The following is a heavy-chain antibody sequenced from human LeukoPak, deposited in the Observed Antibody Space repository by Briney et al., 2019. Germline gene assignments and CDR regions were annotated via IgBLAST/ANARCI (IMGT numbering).Heavy chain of an antibody. CDR1: GGTFSSYA. CDR3: ARDLIPPGGWYKFDP. Sequence: SVKVSCKASGGTFSSYAISWVRQAPGQGLGWMGGIIPIFGTANYAQKFQGRVTITADESTSTAYMELSSLRSEDTAVYYCARDLIPPGGWYKFDPWGQGTLVTVSS. CDR2: IIPIFGTA. V-gene: IGHV1-69*13. D-gene: IGHD6-19*01. J-gene: IGHJ5*02.